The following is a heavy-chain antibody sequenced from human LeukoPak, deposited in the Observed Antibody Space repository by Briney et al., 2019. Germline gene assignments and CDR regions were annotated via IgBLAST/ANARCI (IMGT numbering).Heavy chain of an antibody. J-gene: IGHJ3*02. CDR2: ISYDGSNK. Sequence: GRSLRLSCAASGFTFSSYAMHWVRQAPGKGLEWVAVISYDGSNKYYADSVKGRFTISRDNSKNTLYLQMNSLRAEDTAVYYCARDRRDSSSPTGAFDIWGQGTMVTVSS. D-gene: IGHD6-13*01. CDR3: ARDRRDSSSPTGAFDI. V-gene: IGHV3-30*04. CDR1: GFTFSSYA.